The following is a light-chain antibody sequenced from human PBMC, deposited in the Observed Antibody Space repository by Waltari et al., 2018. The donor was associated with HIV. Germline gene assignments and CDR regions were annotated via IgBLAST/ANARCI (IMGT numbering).Light chain of an antibody. Sequence: DIQMTQSPSSLSASVGDRVTITCRASQSISSYLNWYQQKPGKAPKILIYAASSLQSGVPSKFSGSGSGTDFTLTINSLQPEDFATYYCQQSYNTPLTFGGGTKVEIK. CDR2: AAS. J-gene: IGKJ4*01. CDR1: QSISSY. CDR3: QQSYNTPLT. V-gene: IGKV1-39*01.